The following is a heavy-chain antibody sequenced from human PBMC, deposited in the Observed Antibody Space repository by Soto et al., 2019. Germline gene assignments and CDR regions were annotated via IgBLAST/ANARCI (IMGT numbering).Heavy chain of an antibody. D-gene: IGHD3-16*01. CDR1: GFTFSSYW. V-gene: IGHV3-7*01. Sequence: EVPLVESGGGLVQPGGSLSLSCAASGFTFSSYWMSWVRQAPGKGLEWVANVKQDGSDKHYVDSVKGRFTISRDNAQNSLYLQLNSLRAEDTAVYYCARLRGTANFDYWGQGTLVTVSS. CDR3: ARLRGTANFDY. CDR2: VKQDGSDK. J-gene: IGHJ4*02.